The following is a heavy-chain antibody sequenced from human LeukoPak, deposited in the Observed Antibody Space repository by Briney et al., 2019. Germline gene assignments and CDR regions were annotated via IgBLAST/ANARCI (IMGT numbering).Heavy chain of an antibody. J-gene: IGHJ4*02. V-gene: IGHV3-21*01. CDR1: GFTFSSYS. D-gene: IGHD3-10*01. CDR3: ARDQTLVVRGAKDY. Sequence: PGGSLRLSCAASGFTFSSYSMNWVRQAPGKGLEWVSSISSSGSYIYYADSVKGRFTISRDSAKNSLYLQMNSLRAEDTAVYDCARDQTLVVRGAKDYWGQGTLVTVSS. CDR2: ISSSGSYI.